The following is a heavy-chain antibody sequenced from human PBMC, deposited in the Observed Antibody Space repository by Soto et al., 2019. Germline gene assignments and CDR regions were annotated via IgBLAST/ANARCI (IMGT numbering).Heavy chain of an antibody. CDR2: ISYDGSNK. CDR3: ARSYSSSWYRPTPLDY. CDR1: GFTFSSYA. Sequence: GGSLRLSCAASGFTFSSYAMHWVRQAPGKGLEWVAVISYDGSNKYYADSVKGRFTISRDNSKNTLYLQMNSLRAEDTAVCYCARSYSSSWYRPTPLDYWGQGTLVTVSP. V-gene: IGHV3-30-3*01. J-gene: IGHJ4*02. D-gene: IGHD6-13*01.